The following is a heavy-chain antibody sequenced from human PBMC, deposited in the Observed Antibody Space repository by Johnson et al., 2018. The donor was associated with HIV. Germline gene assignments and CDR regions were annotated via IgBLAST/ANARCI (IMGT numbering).Heavy chain of an antibody. V-gene: IGHV3-20*04. J-gene: IGHJ3*02. CDR3: ARGMYYYDTSGYLIRPRAFDI. D-gene: IGHD3-22*01. CDR2: INWSGGGT. Sequence: VQLVESGGDVVRPGGSLRISCVASGFKLYEYDVSWVRQVPGKGLEWVSGINWSGGGTAYADSVKDRFTVSSHNAKNSLYLQMNSLRAEDTALYYCARGMYYYDTSGYLIRPRAFDIWGQGTVVTVSS. CDR1: GFKLYEYD.